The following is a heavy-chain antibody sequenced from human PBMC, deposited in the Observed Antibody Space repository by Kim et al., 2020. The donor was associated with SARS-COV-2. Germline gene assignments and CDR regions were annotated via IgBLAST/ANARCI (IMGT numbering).Heavy chain of an antibody. J-gene: IGHJ4*02. D-gene: IGHD4-17*01. CDR3: ARQWATFMTTVTTSDY. Sequence: SLKSRVTISVDTSKKQFSLKLSSVTAADTAVYYCARQWATFMTTVTTSDYWGQGTLVTVSS. V-gene: IGHV4-39*01.